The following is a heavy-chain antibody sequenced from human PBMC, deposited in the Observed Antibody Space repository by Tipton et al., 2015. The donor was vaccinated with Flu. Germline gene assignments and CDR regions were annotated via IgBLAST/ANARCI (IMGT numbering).Heavy chain of an antibody. V-gene: IGHV3-23*01. CDR2: ITAGGVST. Sequence: SLRLSCATSGFTFSIYAMSWVRQAPGRGLEWVSTITAGGVSTYYADSVKGRFTISRDNSKNTLSLQMNSLRADDTAIYYCAKDQSGAVDASDVWGQGTMVTVSS. CDR3: AKDQSGAVDASDV. J-gene: IGHJ3*01. D-gene: IGHD2-8*02. CDR1: GFTFSIYA.